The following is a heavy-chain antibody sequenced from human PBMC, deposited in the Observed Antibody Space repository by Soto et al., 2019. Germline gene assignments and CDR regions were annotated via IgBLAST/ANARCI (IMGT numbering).Heavy chain of an antibody. CDR3: ARNDHSGLDY. V-gene: IGHV1-46*01. CDR2: INPTGGST. Sequence: ASVKVSCKASGYAFTSYYMHWVRQAPGQGLEWMGFINPTGGSTSYAQKFQGRVTMTRDTSTSTVHMELNSLRSEDTAVYYCARNDHSGLDYWGQGTLVTVSS. CDR1: GYAFTSYY. D-gene: IGHD1-26*01. J-gene: IGHJ4*02.